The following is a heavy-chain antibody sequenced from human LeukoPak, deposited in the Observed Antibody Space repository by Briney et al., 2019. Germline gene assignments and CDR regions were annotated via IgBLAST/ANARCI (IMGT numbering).Heavy chain of an antibody. V-gene: IGHV3-7*01. Sequence: GGSLRLSCVASGFTFSISWVTWVRQAPGKGLGWVANIDKHGNGKYYVDSVKGRFAISRDYATNSVFLQMNSLRAEDTSVYYCARDAGWGYYDLWGQGTPVTVSS. D-gene: IGHD1-26*01. CDR1: GFTFSISW. J-gene: IGHJ4*02. CDR2: IDKHGNGK. CDR3: ARDAGWGYYDL.